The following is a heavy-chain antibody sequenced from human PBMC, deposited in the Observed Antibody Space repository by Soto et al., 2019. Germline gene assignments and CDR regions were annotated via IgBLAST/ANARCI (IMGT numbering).Heavy chain of an antibody. CDR2: INPNRGDT. CDR1: GYTLTGYY. CDR3: ARDAHF. V-gene: IGHV1-2*02. J-gene: IGHJ4*02. D-gene: IGHD3-3*02. Sequence: ASVKVSCKASGYTLTGYYLHWVRQAPGQGLEWMGWINPNRGDTSYAQKFQGRVAMTRNMSTSTVYLELSSLKSDDTAVFYCARDAHFWGQGSLVTVSS.